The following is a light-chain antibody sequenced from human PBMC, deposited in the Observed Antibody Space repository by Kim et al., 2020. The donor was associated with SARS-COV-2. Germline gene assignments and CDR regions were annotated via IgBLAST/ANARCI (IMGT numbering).Light chain of an antibody. CDR1: SSNIGSNY. CDR3: AAWDDSLSGWV. V-gene: IGLV1-47*01. CDR2: RNN. Sequence: ELTQPPSASGTPGQRVTISCSGSSSNIGSNYVYWHQQFPGTAPKVLIYRNNLRPSGVPDRVSGSKSGTSASLAISDLRSEDEAGYYCAAWDDSLSGWVFGGGTQLTVL. J-gene: IGLJ3*02.